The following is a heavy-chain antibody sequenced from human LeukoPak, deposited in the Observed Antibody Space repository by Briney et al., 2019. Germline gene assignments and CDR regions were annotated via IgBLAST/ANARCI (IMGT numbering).Heavy chain of an antibody. CDR3: ARRYCSGGSCSNFDY. CDR1: GYSFTSYW. Sequence: GESLKISCKGSGYSFTSYWIGWVRQMPGKGLEWMGIIYPSDSDTRYSPSFRGQVTISADKSISTAYLQWSSLKASDTAMYYCARRYCSGGSCSNFDYWGQGTLVTVSS. J-gene: IGHJ4*02. V-gene: IGHV5-51*01. D-gene: IGHD2-15*01. CDR2: IYPSDSDT.